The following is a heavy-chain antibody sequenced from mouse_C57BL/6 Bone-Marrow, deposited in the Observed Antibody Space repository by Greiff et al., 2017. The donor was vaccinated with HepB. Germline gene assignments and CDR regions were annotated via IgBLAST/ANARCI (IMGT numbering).Heavy chain of an antibody. CDR3: ARQDYGGSYWFAY. Sequence: EVKLVESGGGLVKPGGSLKLSCAASGFTFSDYGMPWVRQAPGKGLEWVAYICSGSSTIYYADTVKGRITISRDNAENTLFLQMTSLRSEDTAVYYCARQDYGGSYWFAYWGQGTLVTVSA. J-gene: IGHJ3*01. D-gene: IGHD1-1*01. CDR1: GFTFSDYG. CDR2: ICSGSSTI. V-gene: IGHV5-17*01.